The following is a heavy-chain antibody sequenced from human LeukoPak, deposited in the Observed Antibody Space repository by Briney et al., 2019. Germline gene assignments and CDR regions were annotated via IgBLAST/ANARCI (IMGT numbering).Heavy chain of an antibody. CDR3: ARETGDYGDYSD. J-gene: IGHJ1*01. CDR1: GGSVSDYY. V-gene: IGHV4-59*02. Sequence: QVQLQESGPGLVKPSQTLSLTCTVSGGSVSDYYRSWIRQPPGKGLEWIGYIYYNGSTNYNPSLKSRVTISVDTSRHQFFLKLSSVTAADTAVYYCARETGDYGDYSDWGQGILVTVSS. D-gene: IGHD4-17*01. CDR2: IYYNGST.